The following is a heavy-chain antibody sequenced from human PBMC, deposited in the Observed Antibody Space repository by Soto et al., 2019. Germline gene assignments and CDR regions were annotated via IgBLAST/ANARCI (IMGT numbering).Heavy chain of an antibody. J-gene: IGHJ3*01. CDR1: GYTFTGYG. CDR2: ISVFNGNT. CDR3: GRDGSGGIIDS. V-gene: IGHV1-18*01. D-gene: IGHD2-15*01. Sequence: QVQLVQSGAEVKQPGASVKVSCKTSGYTFTGYGINWVRQAPGHGLEWRVWISVFNGNTKYGQNTQDRVIMTTDTSSITAYMELRSHRSDDRTVYFCGRDGSGGIIDSWGQGTMLIVSS.